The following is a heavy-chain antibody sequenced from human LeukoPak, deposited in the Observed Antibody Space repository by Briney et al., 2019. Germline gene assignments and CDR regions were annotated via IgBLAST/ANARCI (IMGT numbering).Heavy chain of an antibody. Sequence: GGSLRLSCAASGFTFSDYYMSWIRQAPGKGLEWVSYISSSGSTIYYADSVKGRFIISRDNSKNTLYLQMNSLRAEDTAVYYCAKDYDFWSGRGYWGQGTLVTVSS. CDR1: GFTFSDYY. CDR3: AKDYDFWSGRGY. CDR2: ISSSGSTI. J-gene: IGHJ4*02. V-gene: IGHV3-11*01. D-gene: IGHD3-3*01.